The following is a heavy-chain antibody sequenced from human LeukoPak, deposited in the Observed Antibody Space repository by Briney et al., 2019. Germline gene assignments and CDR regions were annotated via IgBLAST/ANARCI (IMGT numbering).Heavy chain of an antibody. CDR1: GGSISSNY. V-gene: IGHV4-59*01. J-gene: IGHJ3*02. D-gene: IGHD2/OR15-2a*01. CDR3: ARDRRIYDI. Sequence: SETLSLTCTVSGGSISSNYWSWIRQPPGTGLDRNGYIYYNGSTNYNPSLNIRGPISVYTSKTQSSLRLSSVTAADTGVYYCARDRRIYDIWGQGTMVTVSS. CDR2: IYYNGST.